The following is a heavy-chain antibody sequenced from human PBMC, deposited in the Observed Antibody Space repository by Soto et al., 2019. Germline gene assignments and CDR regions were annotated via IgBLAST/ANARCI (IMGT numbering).Heavy chain of an antibody. CDR2: MNPNGGNT. CDR1: GYTFTSYD. D-gene: IGHD6-13*01. CDR3: ARGLGSSSWYRASFFDY. Sequence: QVQLVQSGAEVKKPGASVKVSCKASGYTFTSYDINWVRQATGQGLEWMGWMNPNGGNTGYAQKFQGRVTMTRNTSISTAYMELSSLRSEDTAVYYCARGLGSSSWYRASFFDYWGQVTLVTVSS. J-gene: IGHJ4*02. V-gene: IGHV1-8*01.